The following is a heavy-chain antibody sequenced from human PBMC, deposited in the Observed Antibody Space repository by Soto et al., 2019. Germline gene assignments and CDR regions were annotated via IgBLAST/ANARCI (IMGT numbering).Heavy chain of an antibody. CDR3: AKTNKPGIAVAGTKFNFDY. J-gene: IGHJ4*02. D-gene: IGHD6-19*01. CDR2: ISGSGGST. Sequence: PGGSLRLSCAASGFTFSSYAMSWVRQAPGKGLEWVSAISGSGGSTYYADSVKGRFTISRDNSKNTLYLQMNSLRAEDTAVYYCAKTNKPGIAVAGTKFNFDYWGQGTLVTVSS. CDR1: GFTFSSYA. V-gene: IGHV3-23*01.